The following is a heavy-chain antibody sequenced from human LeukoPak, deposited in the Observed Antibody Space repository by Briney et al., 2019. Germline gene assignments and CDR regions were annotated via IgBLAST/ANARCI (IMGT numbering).Heavy chain of an antibody. CDR2: INPNSGGT. Sequence: ASVKVSCXASGYTFTAYYMHWVRQALGQGLEWMGWINPNSGGTNYAQKFQGRVTMTRDTSISTAYMELSRLRSDDTAVYYCARDYNVLRFLEWLPTFDYWGQGTLVTVSS. CDR3: ARDYNVLRFLEWLPTFDY. V-gene: IGHV1-2*02. CDR1: GYTFTAYY. D-gene: IGHD3-3*01. J-gene: IGHJ4*02.